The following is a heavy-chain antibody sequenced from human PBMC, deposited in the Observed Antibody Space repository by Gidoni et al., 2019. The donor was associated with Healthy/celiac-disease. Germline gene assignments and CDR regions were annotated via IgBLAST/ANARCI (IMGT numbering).Heavy chain of an antibody. D-gene: IGHD2-21*01. CDR1: GGSISSGSYY. V-gene: IGHV4-61*02. CDR3: ARDLKSRHPAAPVFHYYYYGMDV. J-gene: IGHJ6*02. CDR2: IYTSGST. Sequence: QVQLQESGPGLVNPSQTLSLTCTVSGGSISSGSYYWSWLRQPAVQGLEWIGRIYTSGSTTYHPSLKSLVTISVDTSKNQFSLKLSSVTAADTAVYYCARDLKSRHPAAPVFHYYYYGMDVWGQGTTVTVSS.